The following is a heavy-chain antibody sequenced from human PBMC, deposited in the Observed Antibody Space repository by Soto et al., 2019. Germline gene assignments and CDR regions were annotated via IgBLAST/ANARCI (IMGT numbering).Heavy chain of an antibody. CDR1: GFTISSSY. D-gene: IGHD3-10*01. V-gene: IGHV3-66*01. CDR3: ARAMSEEVLQWPNWFDP. CDR2: IYSAGNT. Sequence: EVQLVESGGGLVQPGGSLRLSCAASGFTISSSYMSWVRQVPGKGLEWVSLIYSAGNTYYADSVRGRFTISRDNSKNTLYLQMNSLRAEDTAVYYCARAMSEEVLQWPNWFDPWGQGTLVTVSS. J-gene: IGHJ5*02.